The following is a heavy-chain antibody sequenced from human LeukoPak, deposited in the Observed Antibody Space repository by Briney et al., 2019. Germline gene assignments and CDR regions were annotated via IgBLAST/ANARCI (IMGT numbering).Heavy chain of an antibody. J-gene: IGHJ4*02. CDR1: GYTFTGYY. Sequence: ASVKVSCKASGYTFTGYYMHWVRQAPGQGLEWMGWINPNSGGTNYAQKFQGRVTMTRDTSISTAYMELSSLRAEDTAVYYCAKGGIVATKPFDYWGQGTPVTVSS. CDR2: INPNSGGT. CDR3: AKGGIVATKPFDY. V-gene: IGHV1-2*02. D-gene: IGHD5-12*01.